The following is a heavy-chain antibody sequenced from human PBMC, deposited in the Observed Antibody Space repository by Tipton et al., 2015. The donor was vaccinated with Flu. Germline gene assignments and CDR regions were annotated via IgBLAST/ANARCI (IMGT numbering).Heavy chain of an antibody. Sequence: SLRLSCTASGFSFADYAMTWVRQAPGKGLEWVAFIKSNSYGGTTEYAASVRGRFTVSRDDSKRIAYLQMNSLKTEDSAVYYCTMMGVSWGQGTQVTVSS. D-gene: IGHD3-16*01. V-gene: IGHV3-49*04. J-gene: IGHJ5*01. CDR1: GFSFADYA. CDR2: IKSNSYGGTT. CDR3: TMMGVS.